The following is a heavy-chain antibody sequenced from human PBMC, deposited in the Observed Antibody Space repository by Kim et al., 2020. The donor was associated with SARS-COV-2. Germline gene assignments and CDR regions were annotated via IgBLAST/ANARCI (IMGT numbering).Heavy chain of an antibody. CDR3: ARHSAGTWELQFDY. Sequence: SETLSLTCTVSGGSISSSSYYWGWIRQPPGKGLEWIGSIYYSGSTYYNPSLKSRVTISVDTSKNQFSLKLSSVTAADTAVYYCARHSAGTWELQFDYWGQGTLVTVSS. D-gene: IGHD1-26*01. CDR1: GGSISSSSYY. J-gene: IGHJ4*02. CDR2: IYYSGST. V-gene: IGHV4-39*01.